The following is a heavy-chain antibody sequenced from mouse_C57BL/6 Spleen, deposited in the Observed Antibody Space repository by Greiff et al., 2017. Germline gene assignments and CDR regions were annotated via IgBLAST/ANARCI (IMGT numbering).Heavy chain of an antibody. V-gene: IGHV5-9-1*02. CDR3: TRDDAWFAY. D-gene: IGHD2-12*01. Sequence: EVQVVESGEGLVKPGGSLKLSCAASGFTFSSYAMSWVRQTPEKRLEWVAYISSGGDYIYYADTVKGRFTISRDNARNTLYLQMSSLKSEDAAMYYCTRDDAWFAYWGQGTLVTVSA. J-gene: IGHJ3*01. CDR2: ISSGGDYI. CDR1: GFTFSSYA.